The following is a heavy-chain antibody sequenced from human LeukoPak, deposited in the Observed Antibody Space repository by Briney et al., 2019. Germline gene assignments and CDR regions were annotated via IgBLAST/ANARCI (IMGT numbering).Heavy chain of an antibody. J-gene: IGHJ3*02. CDR3: ARVRGYGDYPFDI. CDR1: GGSISSYY. V-gene: IGHV4-59*01. D-gene: IGHD4-17*01. Sequence: PSETLSLTCTVSGGSISSYYWSWVRQPPGKGLEWIGYIYYSGSTNYNPSLKSRVTISVDTSKNQFSLKLSSVTAADTAVYYCARVRGYGDYPFDIWGQGTMVTVSS. CDR2: IYYSGST.